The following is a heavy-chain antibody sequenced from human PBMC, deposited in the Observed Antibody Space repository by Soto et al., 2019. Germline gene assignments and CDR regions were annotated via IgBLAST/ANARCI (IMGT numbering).Heavy chain of an antibody. CDR1: GGSISSSSYY. J-gene: IGHJ4*02. D-gene: IGHD5-18*01. CDR3: ARTQIQLWFFDY. CDR2: IYYSGST. Sequence: QLQLQESGPGLVKPSETLSLTCTVSGGSISSSSYYWGWIRQPPGKGLEWIGSIYYSGSTYYNPSLKSRVTISVDTSKNQFSRKLSSVTAADTAVYYCARTQIQLWFFDYWGQGTLVTVSS. V-gene: IGHV4-39*01.